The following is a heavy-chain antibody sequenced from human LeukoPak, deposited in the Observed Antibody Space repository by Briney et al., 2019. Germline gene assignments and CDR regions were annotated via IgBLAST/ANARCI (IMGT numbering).Heavy chain of an antibody. D-gene: IGHD3-3*01. J-gene: IGHJ4*02. CDR2: INWNGGST. CDR3: AKDSDFWSGYYFDY. CDR1: GFTFDDYG. V-gene: IGHV3-20*04. Sequence: GGSLRLSCAASGFTFDDYGMSWVRQAPGKGLEWVSGINWNGGSTGYADSVKGRFTISRDNAKNSLYLQMNSLRAEDTALYYCAKDSDFWSGYYFDYWGQGTLVTVSS.